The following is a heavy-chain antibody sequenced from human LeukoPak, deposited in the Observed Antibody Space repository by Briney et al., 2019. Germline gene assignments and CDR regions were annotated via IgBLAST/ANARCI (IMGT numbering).Heavy chain of an antibody. CDR3: ARVRMVRGVILKGYFDY. Sequence: PSETLSLTCAVYGGSFSGYYWSWIRQPPGKGLEWIGYIYYSGSTNYNPSLKSRVTISVDTSKNQFSLKLSSVTAADTAVYYCARVRMVRGVILKGYFDYWGQGTLVTVSS. CDR2: IYYSGST. V-gene: IGHV4-59*01. CDR1: GGSFSGYY. J-gene: IGHJ4*02. D-gene: IGHD3-10*01.